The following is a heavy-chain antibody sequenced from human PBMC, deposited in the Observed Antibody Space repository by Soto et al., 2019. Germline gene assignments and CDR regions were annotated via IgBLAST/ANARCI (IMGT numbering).Heavy chain of an antibody. D-gene: IGHD2-21*02. CDR1: GFTFSSCW. V-gene: IGHV3-7*01. Sequence: GGSLRLSCAASGFTFSSCWMSWVRQAPGEGLEWVANINQDGGVKYYVDSVKGRFTISRDNAKNSLSLHMDSLRAEDTAVYSCAVTDRGRGFDYWGQGTLVTVSS. CDR2: INQDGGVK. J-gene: IGHJ4*02. CDR3: AVTDRGRGFDY.